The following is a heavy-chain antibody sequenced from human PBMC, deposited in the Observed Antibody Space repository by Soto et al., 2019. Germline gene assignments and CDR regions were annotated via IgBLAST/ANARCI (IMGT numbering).Heavy chain of an antibody. D-gene: IGHD2-15*01. V-gene: IGHV1-69*02. CDR2: IIPILGIA. CDR3: ARVVPSRGGGYYFDY. Sequence: QVQLVQSGAEVKKPGSSVKVSCKASGGTFSSYTISWVRQAPGQGLEWMGRIIPILGIANYAQKFQGRVTITADKSTSTAYMELSSLRSEDTAVYYCARVVPSRGGGYYFDYWGQGTLVTVSS. J-gene: IGHJ4*02. CDR1: GGTFSSYT.